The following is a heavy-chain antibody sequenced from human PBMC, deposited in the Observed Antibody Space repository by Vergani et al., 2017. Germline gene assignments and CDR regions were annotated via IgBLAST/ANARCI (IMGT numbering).Heavy chain of an antibody. CDR2: IYYSGSS. Sequence: QVQLQESGPGLVKPSGTLSLTCAVSGGSISSSNWWSWVRQPPGKGPEWIGNIYYSGSSNYNPSLKSRVTISVDTSKNQFSLKLSSVTAADTAVYYCARDPSMVRGVIGWFDPWGQGTLVTVSS. CDR1: GGSISSSNW. V-gene: IGHV4-4*02. D-gene: IGHD3-10*01. J-gene: IGHJ5*02. CDR3: ARDPSMVRGVIGWFDP.